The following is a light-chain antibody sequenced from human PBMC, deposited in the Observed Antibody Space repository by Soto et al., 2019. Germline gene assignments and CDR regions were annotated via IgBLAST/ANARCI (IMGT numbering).Light chain of an antibody. Sequence: EIVLTQSPATLSLSPGERATLSCRASQSVSSYLAWYQQKPGQAPRLLIYDASNRATGIPARFSGSGSGTDFTLTISSLEPEDFAVSYCQQRRNWLTFGEGTRWIS. V-gene: IGKV3-11*01. CDR3: QQRRNWLT. CDR1: QSVSSY. CDR2: DAS. J-gene: IGKJ4*01.